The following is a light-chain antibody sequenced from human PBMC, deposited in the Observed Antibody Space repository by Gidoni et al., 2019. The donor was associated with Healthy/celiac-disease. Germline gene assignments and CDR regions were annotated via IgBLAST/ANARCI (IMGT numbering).Light chain of an antibody. Sequence: QSALTQPASVSGSPGQSITISCTGTSSDVGGYNYVSWYQQPPGKAPKLMLYEVSNRPSGVSNRFSVSKSGNTASLTISWLQAEDEADYYCSSYPSSSSLVFGTGTKVTVL. CDR2: EVS. CDR3: SSYPSSSSLV. V-gene: IGLV2-14*01. J-gene: IGLJ1*01. CDR1: SSDVGGYNY.